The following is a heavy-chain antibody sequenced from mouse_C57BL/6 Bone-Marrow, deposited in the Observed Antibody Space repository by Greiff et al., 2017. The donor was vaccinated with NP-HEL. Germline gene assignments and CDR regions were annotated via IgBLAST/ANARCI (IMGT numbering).Heavy chain of an antibody. V-gene: IGHV1-69*01. CDR3: ARSPYDYNFDY. J-gene: IGHJ2*01. CDR1: GYTFTSYW. CDR2: IDPSDSYT. Sequence: QVQLQQPGAELVMPGASVTLSCKASGYTFTSYWMHWVKQRPGQGLEWIGEIDPSDSYTNYNQKFKGKSTLTVDKSSSTAYMQLSSLTSEDSAVYYCARSPYDYNFDYWGQGTTLTVSS. D-gene: IGHD2-4*01.